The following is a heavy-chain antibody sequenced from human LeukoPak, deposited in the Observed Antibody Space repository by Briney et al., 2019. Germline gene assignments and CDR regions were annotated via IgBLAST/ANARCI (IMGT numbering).Heavy chain of an antibody. CDR1: GGSISSYY. J-gene: IGHJ3*02. CDR3: ARVIWGYCSSTSCYDVIADAFDI. CDR2: IYTSGST. D-gene: IGHD2-2*01. Sequence: SETLSLTCTVSGGSISSYYRSWIRQPAGKGLEWIGRIYTSGSTNYNPSLKSRVTMSVDTSKNQFSLKLSSVTAADTAVYYCARVIWGYCSSTSCYDVIADAFDIWGQGTMVTVSS. V-gene: IGHV4-4*07.